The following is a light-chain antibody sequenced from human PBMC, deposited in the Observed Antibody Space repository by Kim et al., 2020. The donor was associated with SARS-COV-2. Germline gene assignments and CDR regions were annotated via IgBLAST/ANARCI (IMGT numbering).Light chain of an antibody. J-gene: IGLJ3*02. Sequence: QSALTQPRSVSGSPGQSVTISCTGTSSDVGSYNHVSWYQQHPGTAPKLMIYDVSKRPSGVPERFSGSKSGNTASLTISGLQAEDEADYYCCSSASGYTWVFVGGSALTVL. V-gene: IGLV2-11*01. CDR1: SSDVGSYNH. CDR3: CSSASGYTWV. CDR2: DVS.